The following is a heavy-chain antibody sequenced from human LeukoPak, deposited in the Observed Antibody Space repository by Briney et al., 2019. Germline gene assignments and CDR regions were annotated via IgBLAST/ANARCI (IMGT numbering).Heavy chain of an antibody. CDR2: IYYSGST. D-gene: IGHD3-10*01. V-gene: IGHV4-30-4*02. CDR3: AREVAGFGELNSGFDY. J-gene: IGHJ4*02. Sequence: NPSETLSLTCTVSGGSISSGDYYWSWIRQPPGKGLEWIGYIYYSGSTYYNPSLKSRVTISVDTSKNQFSLRLNSVTAADTAVYYCAREVAGFGELNSGFDYWGQGTLVTVSS. CDR1: GGSISSGDYY.